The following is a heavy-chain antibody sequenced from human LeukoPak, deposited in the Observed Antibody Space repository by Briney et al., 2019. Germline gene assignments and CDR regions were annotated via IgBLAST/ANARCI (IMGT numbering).Heavy chain of an antibody. Sequence: SQTPSLTCTVSGGSISSGSYYWSWIRQPAGKGLEWIGRIYTSGSTNYNPSLKSRVTISVDTSKNQFSLKLSSVTAADTAVYYCASIPSSSSGHYYFDYWGQGTLVTVSS. CDR3: ASIPSSSSGHYYFDY. V-gene: IGHV4-61*02. CDR2: IYTSGST. J-gene: IGHJ4*02. D-gene: IGHD6-13*01. CDR1: GGSISSGSYY.